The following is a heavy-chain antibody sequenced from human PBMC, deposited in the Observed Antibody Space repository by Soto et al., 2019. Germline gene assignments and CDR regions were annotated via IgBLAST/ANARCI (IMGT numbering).Heavy chain of an antibody. V-gene: IGHV3-23*01. J-gene: IGHJ6*02. CDR3: AKGSFDYGGNLYTGDGMDV. D-gene: IGHD4-17*01. Sequence: ESGGGLVQPGGSLRLSCAASGFTFSSYAMSWVRQAPGKGLEWVSAISGSGGSTYYADSVKGRFTISRDNSKNTLYLQMNSLRAEDTAVYYCAKGSFDYGGNLYTGDGMDVWGQGTTVTVSS. CDR1: GFTFSSYA. CDR2: ISGSGGST.